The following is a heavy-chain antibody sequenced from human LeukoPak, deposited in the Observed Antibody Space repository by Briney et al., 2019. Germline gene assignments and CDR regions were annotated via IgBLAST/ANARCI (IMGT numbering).Heavy chain of an antibody. J-gene: IGHJ4*02. CDR2: ISYDGSNK. Sequence: GRSLRLSCAASGFTFSSYGMHWVRQAPGKGLEWVAVISYDGSNKYYADSVKGRFTISRDNSKNTLYLQMNSLRAEDTAVYYCAKEAHITAAGTSFDYWGQGTLVTVSS. CDR1: GFTFSSYG. CDR3: AKEAHITAAGTSFDY. V-gene: IGHV3-30*18. D-gene: IGHD6-13*01.